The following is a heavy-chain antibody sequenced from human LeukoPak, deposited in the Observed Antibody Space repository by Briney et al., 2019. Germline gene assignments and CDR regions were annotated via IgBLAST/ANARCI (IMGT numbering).Heavy chain of an antibody. V-gene: IGHV1-24*01. Sequence: KVSCXXSGYTLTELSMHWVRQAPGKGLEWMGGFDPEDGETIYAQKFQGRVTMTEDTSTDTAYMELSSLRSEDTAVYYCATDHRVLDAFDIWGQGTMVTVSS. CDR1: GYTLTELS. J-gene: IGHJ3*02. CDR2: FDPEDGET. CDR3: ATDHRVLDAFDI.